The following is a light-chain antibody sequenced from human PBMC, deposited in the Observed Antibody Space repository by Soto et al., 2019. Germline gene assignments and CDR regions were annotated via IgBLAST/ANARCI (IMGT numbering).Light chain of an antibody. Sequence: ENVLTQSPGTLSLSPGERGTLSCRASQSISSGYLAWYQQKPGQAPRLLIYGASTRATDIPDRFSGSGSGTDFTLTIGRLEPEDFAVYFCQQYGSSPYTFGQGTKVEIK. V-gene: IGKV3-20*01. CDR1: QSISSGY. CDR3: QQYGSSPYT. CDR2: GAS. J-gene: IGKJ2*01.